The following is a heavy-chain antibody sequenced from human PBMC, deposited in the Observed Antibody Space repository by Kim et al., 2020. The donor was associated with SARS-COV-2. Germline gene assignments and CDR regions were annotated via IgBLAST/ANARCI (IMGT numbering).Heavy chain of an antibody. D-gene: IGHD6-19*01. Sequence: GGSLRLSCAASGFTFSSYWMHWVRQAPGKGLVWVSRINSDGSSTSYADSVKGRFTISRDNAKNTLYLQMNSLRAEDTAVYYCARTGSSGWGYYYYGMDVWGQGTTVTVSS. V-gene: IGHV3-74*01. J-gene: IGHJ6*02. CDR1: GFTFSSYW. CDR3: ARTGSSGWGYYYYGMDV. CDR2: INSDGSST.